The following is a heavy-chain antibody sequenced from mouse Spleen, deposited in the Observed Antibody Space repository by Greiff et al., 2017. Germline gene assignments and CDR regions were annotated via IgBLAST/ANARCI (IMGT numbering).Heavy chain of an antibody. CDR1: GFNIKDYY. Sequence: VQLQQSGAELVRPGALVKLSCKASGFNIKDYYMHWVKQRPEQGLEWIGWIDPENGNTIYDPKFQGKASITADTSSNTAYLQLSSLTSEDTAVYYCARRWDGNAMDYWGQGTSVTVSS. J-gene: IGHJ4*01. D-gene: IGHD4-1*01. V-gene: IGHV14-1*02. CDR3: ARRWDGNAMDY. CDR2: IDPENGNT.